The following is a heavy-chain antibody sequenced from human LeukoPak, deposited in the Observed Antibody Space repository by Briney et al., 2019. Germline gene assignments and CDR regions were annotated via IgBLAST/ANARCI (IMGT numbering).Heavy chain of an antibody. J-gene: IGHJ4*02. D-gene: IGHD3-22*01. Sequence: GGSLRLSCAASGFTFSSYSMNWVRQAPGKGLEWVSSISSSSSYIYYADSVKGRFTISRDNAKNSLYLQMNSLRAEDTAAYYCARIGSSGYYYAPYYYFDYWGQGTLVTVSS. CDR2: ISSSSSYI. V-gene: IGHV3-21*01. CDR3: ARIGSSGYYYAPYYYFDY. CDR1: GFTFSSYS.